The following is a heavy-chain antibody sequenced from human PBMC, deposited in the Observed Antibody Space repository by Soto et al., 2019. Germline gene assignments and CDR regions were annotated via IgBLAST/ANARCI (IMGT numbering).Heavy chain of an antibody. J-gene: IGHJ5*02. CDR2: ISRSGSS. CDR3: ARGYWFDP. Sequence: SENLSLTCTVTHGSICTDASSWIRQPSGKGLECIGYISRSGSSSFAPSLKGRVTFSTDTSKNQVSLKMTYVTVADTAVYCCARGYWFDPWGPGILVSVS. V-gene: IGHV4-59*01. CDR1: HGSICTDA.